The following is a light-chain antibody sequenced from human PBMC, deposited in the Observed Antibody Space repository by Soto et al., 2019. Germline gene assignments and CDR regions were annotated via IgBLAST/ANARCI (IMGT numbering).Light chain of an antibody. CDR3: NSHTSSSTRPYV. V-gene: IGLV2-14*01. Sequence: QSALTQPAFVSGSPGQSITISCTGTSSDVGGYNYVSWYQQHPGKAPKLMIYEVSNRPSGVSNRFSGSKSGNTASLTIFGLQAEDEADYYCNSHTSSSTRPYVFGTGTKLTVL. J-gene: IGLJ1*01. CDR2: EVS. CDR1: SSDVGGYNY.